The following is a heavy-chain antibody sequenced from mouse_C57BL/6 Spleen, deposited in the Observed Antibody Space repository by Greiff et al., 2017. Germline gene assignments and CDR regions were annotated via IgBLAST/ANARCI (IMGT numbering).Heavy chain of an antibody. J-gene: IGHJ2*01. D-gene: IGHD2-3*01. CDR3: AREWLLRSYFDY. CDR2: INPYNGGT. V-gene: IGHV1-19*01. Sequence: VQLKESGPVLVKPGASVKMSCKASGYTFTDYYMNWVKQSHGKSLEWIGVINPYNGGTSYNQKFKGKATLTVDKSSSTAYMELNSLTSEDSAVYYCAREWLLRSYFDYWGQGTTLTVSS. CDR1: GYTFTDYY.